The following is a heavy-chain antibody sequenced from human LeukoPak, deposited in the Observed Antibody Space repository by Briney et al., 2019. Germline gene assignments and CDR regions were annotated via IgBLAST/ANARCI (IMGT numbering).Heavy chain of an antibody. V-gene: IGHV1-2*02. CDR2: INPNSGGT. CDR1: GYTFTGYY. D-gene: IGHD6-19*01. CDR3: ARVERPYSSGWPDEYYFDY. Sequence: ASVTVSCKASGYTFTGYYMHWVRQAPGQGLEWMGWINPNSGGTNYAQKFQGRVTMTRDTSISTAYMELSRLRSDDTAVYYCARVERPYSSGWPDEYYFDYWGQGTLVTVSS. J-gene: IGHJ4*02.